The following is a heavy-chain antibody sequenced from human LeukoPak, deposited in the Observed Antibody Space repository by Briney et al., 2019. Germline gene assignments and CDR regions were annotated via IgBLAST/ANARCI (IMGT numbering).Heavy chain of an antibody. D-gene: IGHD1-1*01. CDR2: ISGSGGST. J-gene: IGHJ5*02. Sequence: GGSLRLSCAASGFTFSSYAMSWVRQAPGKGLEWVSAISGSGGSTYYADSVKGRFTISRDNSKNTLYLQMNSLRAEDAAVYYCAKDWRLERLLNGVSDPWGQGTLVTVSS. V-gene: IGHV3-23*01. CDR1: GFTFSSYA. CDR3: AKDWRLERLLNGVSDP.